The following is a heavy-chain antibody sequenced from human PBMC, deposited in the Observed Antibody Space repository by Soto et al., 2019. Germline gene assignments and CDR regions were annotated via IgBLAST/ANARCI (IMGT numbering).Heavy chain of an antibody. CDR3: AHRSGGYNYFDY. Sequence: QITLKESGPTLVKPTQTLTLTCTFSGFSLTTSGEGVGWIRQPPGKALEWLTVIYWNDDKGYSPSLKSRLTITKDTSKHQVVLTMTNMDPVDTATYYCAHRSGGYNYFDYWGQGTLVTVSS. J-gene: IGHJ4*02. V-gene: IGHV2-5*01. CDR1: GFSLTTSGEG. D-gene: IGHD5-12*01. CDR2: IYWNDDK.